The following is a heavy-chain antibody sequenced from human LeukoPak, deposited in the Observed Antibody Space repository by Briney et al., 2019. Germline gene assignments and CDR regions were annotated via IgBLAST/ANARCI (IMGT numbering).Heavy chain of an antibody. CDR3: ARGLTYYYYYGMDV. J-gene: IGHJ6*02. Sequence: PSETLSLTCAVYGGSFSGYYWSWLRQPPGKGLEWIGEINHSGSTNYNPSLKSRVTISVDTSKNQFSLKLSSVTAADTAVYYCARGLTYYYYYGMDVWGQGTTVTVSS. D-gene: IGHD4/OR15-4a*01. V-gene: IGHV4-34*01. CDR1: GGSFSGYY. CDR2: INHSGST.